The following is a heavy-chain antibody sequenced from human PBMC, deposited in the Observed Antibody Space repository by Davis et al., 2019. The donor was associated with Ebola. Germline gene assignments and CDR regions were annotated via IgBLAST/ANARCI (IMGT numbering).Heavy chain of an antibody. CDR3: ARGGSSSWYGGYYYYGMDV. CDR2: IYSGGST. V-gene: IGHV3-66*01. Sequence: PSETLSLTCAVSGGSISSGGYSWSWVRQAPGKGLEWVSVIYSGGSTYYADPVKGRFTISRDNSKDTLYLQMNSLRAEDTAVYYCARGGSSSWYGGYYYYGMDVWGQGTTVTVSS. J-gene: IGHJ6*02. CDR1: GGSISSGGYS. D-gene: IGHD6-13*01.